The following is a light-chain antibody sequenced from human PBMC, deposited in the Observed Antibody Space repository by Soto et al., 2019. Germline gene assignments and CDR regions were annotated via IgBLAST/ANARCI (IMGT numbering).Light chain of an antibody. CDR3: AAWDDSLNGVV. J-gene: IGLJ2*01. CDR1: SSNIGSNT. CDR2: SNN. Sequence: QPVLTQSPSASGTPGQRVTISCSGSSSNIGSNTVNWYQQLPGTAPKLLIYSNNQRPSGVPDRFSGSKSGTSASLAISGLQSVDEADYYCAAWDDSLNGVVFGGGTQLTVL. V-gene: IGLV1-44*01.